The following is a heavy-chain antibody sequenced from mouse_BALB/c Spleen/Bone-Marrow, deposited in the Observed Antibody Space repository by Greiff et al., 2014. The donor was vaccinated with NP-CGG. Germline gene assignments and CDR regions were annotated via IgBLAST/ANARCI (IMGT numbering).Heavy chain of an antibody. V-gene: IGHV1-87*01. CDR2: IYPGDGDT. D-gene: IGHD2-1*01. J-gene: IGHJ4*01. CDR3: ASPYGNYDAMDY. CDR1: GYTFTSYW. Sequence: VQLQQSGAELARPGASVKLSCKASGYTFTSYWMQWVKQRPGQGLEWIGAIYPGDGDTRYTQKSRGKATLTADKSSNTAYMQLSSLTPEDSAVYFCASPYGNYDAMDYWGQGTSVTVSS.